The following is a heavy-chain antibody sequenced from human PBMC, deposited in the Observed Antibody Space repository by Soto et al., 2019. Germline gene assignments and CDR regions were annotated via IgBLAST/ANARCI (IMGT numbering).Heavy chain of an antibody. Sequence: QVQLVESGGGVVQPGRSLRLSCAASGFIFSTYTMHWVRQAPGKGLEWLTVMSYDGSQKDYADSVKGRLTISRDNSKNTLYLQITSLRAEDTAVYHCAIAKSSSWHNFDYWGQGTLVTVSS. J-gene: IGHJ4*02. V-gene: IGHV3-30-3*01. D-gene: IGHD6-13*01. CDR2: MSYDGSQK. CDR1: GFIFSTYT. CDR3: AIAKSSSWHNFDY.